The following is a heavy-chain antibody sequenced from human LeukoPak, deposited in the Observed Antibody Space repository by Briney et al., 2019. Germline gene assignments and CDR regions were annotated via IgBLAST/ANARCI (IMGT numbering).Heavy chain of an antibody. D-gene: IGHD2-8*01. CDR3: ARGSWGPIVLMVYARGYFDY. CDR1: GGSFSGYY. Sequence: PSETLSLTCAVYGGSFSGYYWSWIRQPPGKGLEWIGEINHSGSTNYNPSLKSRVTISVDTSKNQFSLKLSSVTAADTAVYYCARGSWGPIVLMVYARGYFDYWGRGTLVTVSS. CDR2: INHSGST. J-gene: IGHJ4*02. V-gene: IGHV4-34*01.